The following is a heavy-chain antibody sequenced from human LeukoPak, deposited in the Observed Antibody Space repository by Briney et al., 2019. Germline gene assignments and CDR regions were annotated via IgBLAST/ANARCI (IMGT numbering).Heavy chain of an antibody. CDR2: IIPIFGTA. D-gene: IGHD1-1*01. CDR1: GGTFSSYA. Sequence: ASVKVSCKASGGTFSSYAISWVRQAPGQGLEWMGGIIPIFGTANYAQKFQGRVTITAGKSTSTAYMELSSLRSEDTAVYYCARGNTDVQLERRYYYGMDVWGKGTTVTVSS. J-gene: IGHJ6*04. V-gene: IGHV1-69*06. CDR3: ARGNTDVQLERRYYYGMDV.